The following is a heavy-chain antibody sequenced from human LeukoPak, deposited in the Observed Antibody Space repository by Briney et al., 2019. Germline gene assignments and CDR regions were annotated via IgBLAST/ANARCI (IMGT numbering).Heavy chain of an antibody. D-gene: IGHD3-22*01. CDR3: VREGLNFDSSGSWFDP. CDR1: GGSISGGGHY. J-gene: IGHJ5*02. Sequence: SETLSLTCTVSGGSISGGGHYWTWIRQHPGKGLEWIGYIYYSGITHYNPSLKSRLTISVDTSKNQFSLKLSSVTAADTAVYYCVREGLNFDSSGSWFDPWGQGTLVTVSS. CDR2: IYYSGIT. V-gene: IGHV4-31*03.